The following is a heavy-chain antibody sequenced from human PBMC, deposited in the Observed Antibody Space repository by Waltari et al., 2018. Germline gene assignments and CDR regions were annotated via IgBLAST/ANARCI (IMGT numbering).Heavy chain of an antibody. CDR3: AREAELATIDY. D-gene: IGHD5-12*01. Sequence: VQLQQWGAGLLKPSETLSLTCVVYGESLTDYYWSWIRQPPGKGLEWLGEIKHSGSINYNPSLKSRVTISVDTSRNQFFLTVTSVTAADTAIYYCAREAELATIDYWGPGTLVTVSS. CDR2: IKHSGSI. CDR1: GESLTDYY. V-gene: IGHV4-34*01. J-gene: IGHJ4*02.